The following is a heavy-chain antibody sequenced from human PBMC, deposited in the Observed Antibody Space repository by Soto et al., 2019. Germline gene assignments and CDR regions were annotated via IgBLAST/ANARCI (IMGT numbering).Heavy chain of an antibody. Sequence: QLQLVESGGGVVQPGRSLRLSCAASGFTFSSYAIHWVRQAPAKGLEWVAVISYDGSNIYYADSVKGRFTISRDNSKNTLYLQMNSLGAEDTAVYYWAREWKQLDSGYFVLVGRGTLVIVSS. CDR3: AREWKQLDSGYFVL. CDR1: GFTFSSYA. V-gene: IGHV3-30-3*01. J-gene: IGHJ2*01. D-gene: IGHD5-18*01. CDR2: ISYDGSNI.